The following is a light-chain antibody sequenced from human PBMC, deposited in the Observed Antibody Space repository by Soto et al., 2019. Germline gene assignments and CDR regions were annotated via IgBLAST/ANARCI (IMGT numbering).Light chain of an antibody. CDR2: DAS. J-gene: IGKJ3*01. CDR3: QRLGTSPGT. CDR1: QSVTSNS. Sequence: EIVLTQSPGTLSLSPGERATLSCRASQSVTSNSLAWYQHKLGQAPRLLIYDASSRATGIPDRFSGSGSGTDFTLTISGREPEDLAVDFCQRLGTSPGTFGPGNKVDIK. V-gene: IGKV3-20*01.